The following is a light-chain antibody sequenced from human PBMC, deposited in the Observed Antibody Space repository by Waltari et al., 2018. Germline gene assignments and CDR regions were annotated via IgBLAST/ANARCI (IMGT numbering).Light chain of an antibody. J-gene: IGLJ3*02. CDR3: QTGGHGTWV. CDR1: SGHSNNV. CDR2: VNSDGGH. V-gene: IGLV4-69*01. Sequence: QLVLTQSLSASASLGASVTLTCTLSSGHSNNVIAWHQQRPEEGPRYLMKVNSDGGHNKGDEVPDRVSGASFWAERYPTISSLQSEDEADYFCQTGGHGTWVFGGGTKLTVL.